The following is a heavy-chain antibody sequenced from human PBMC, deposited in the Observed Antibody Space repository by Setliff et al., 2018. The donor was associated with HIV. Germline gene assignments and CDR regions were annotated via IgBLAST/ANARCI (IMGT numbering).Heavy chain of an antibody. CDR1: GYSISSGYY. J-gene: IGHJ4*02. Sequence: LSLTCAVSGYSISSGYYWGWIRQPPGKGLEWIGSIYHSGSTYYNPSLKSRVTISVDTSKNQFSLNMNSVNAADTAVYYCARGYASGYDAYGYWGQGTLVTVSS. CDR2: IYHSGST. V-gene: IGHV4-38-2*01. CDR3: ARGYASGYDAYGY. D-gene: IGHD5-12*01.